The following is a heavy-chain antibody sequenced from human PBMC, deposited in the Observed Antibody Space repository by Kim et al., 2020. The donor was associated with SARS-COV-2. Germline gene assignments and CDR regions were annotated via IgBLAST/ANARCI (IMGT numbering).Heavy chain of an antibody. CDR1: GYTFINYV. V-gene: IGHV1-3*04. CDR2: ISIGHDDT. D-gene: IGHD6-19*01. Sequence: ASVKVSCKASGYTFINYVMHWVRQAPGHRLEWMGLISIGHDDTKYSQKFRGRVTITRDTTASTAYMELSSLRSEDTAVYYCARGSGWAFDYWGQGTLVTVAS. J-gene: IGHJ4*02. CDR3: ARGSGWAFDY.